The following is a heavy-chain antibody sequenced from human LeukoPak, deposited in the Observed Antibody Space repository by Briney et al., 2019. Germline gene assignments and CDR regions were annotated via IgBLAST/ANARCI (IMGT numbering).Heavy chain of an antibody. Sequence: SETLSLTCTVSGGSISSSSYYWGWIRQPPGKGLEWIGSIYYSGSTYYNPSLKSRVTISVDTSKNQFSLKLSSVTAADTAVYYCARWGYCSGGSCSINFDYWGQGTLVTVSS. V-gene: IGHV4-39*07. J-gene: IGHJ4*02. CDR3: ARWGYCSGGSCSINFDY. CDR2: IYYSGST. D-gene: IGHD2-15*01. CDR1: GGSISSSSYY.